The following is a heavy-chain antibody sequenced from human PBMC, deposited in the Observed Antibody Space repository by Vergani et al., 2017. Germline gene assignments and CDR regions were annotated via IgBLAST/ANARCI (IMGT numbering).Heavy chain of an antibody. D-gene: IGHD2-2*01. CDR1: VFTFSDFY. CDR2: ISITGTTM. CDR3: AKSLGVVIPALIRDPVDL. J-gene: IGHJ3*01. V-gene: IGHV3-11*01. Sequence: QGQLVESGGGLVKPGGSLRLSCAASVFTFSDFYMSWIRQAPGKGLEWISYISITGTTMYYADSVKGRFTISRDNANNSLFLQMTGLTAEDTAVYYCAKSLGVVIPALIRDPVDLGGQGTRVTVSS.